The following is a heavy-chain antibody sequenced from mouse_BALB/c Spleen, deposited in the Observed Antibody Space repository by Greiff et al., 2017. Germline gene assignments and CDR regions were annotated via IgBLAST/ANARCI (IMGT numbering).Heavy chain of an antibody. V-gene: IGHV5-12-1*01. CDR2: ISSGGGST. CDR3: ARHYYYGSSFAY. D-gene: IGHD1-1*01. CDR1: GFAFSSYD. J-gene: IGHJ3*01. Sequence: EVKLMESGGGLVKPGGSLKLSCAASGFAFSSYDMSWVRQTPEKRLEWVAYISSGGGSTYYPDTVKGRFTISRDNAKNTLYLQMSSLKSEDTAMYYCARHYYYGSSFAYWGQGTLVTVSA.